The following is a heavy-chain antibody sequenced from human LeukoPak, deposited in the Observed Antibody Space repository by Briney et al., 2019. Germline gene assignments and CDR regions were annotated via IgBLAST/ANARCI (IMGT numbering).Heavy chain of an antibody. D-gene: IGHD2-15*01. J-gene: IGHJ4*01. V-gene: IGHV3-43D*04. CDR2: ISLDGDNT. CDR1: GFTFDEYA. Sequence: AGSLRLSCAASGFTFDEYAMHWVRQAPGKGLEWVSLISLDGDNTYYADSVKGRFTISRDNSKNSLYLQMNSLRGEDTALYYCAKAYGACSGGSCYLDYFDYWGQGTLVTVSS. CDR3: AKAYGACSGGSCYLDYFDY.